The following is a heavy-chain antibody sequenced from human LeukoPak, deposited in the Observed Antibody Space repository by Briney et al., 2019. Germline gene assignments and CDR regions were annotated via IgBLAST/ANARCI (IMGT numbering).Heavy chain of an antibody. V-gene: IGHV4-34*01. J-gene: IGHJ4*02. D-gene: IGHD6-19*01. CDR1: GGSFSGYY. Sequence: PSETLSLTCAVYGGSFSGYYWSWIRQPPGKGLEWIGEINHSGSTNYNPSLKSRVTISVDTSKNQFSLKLSSVTAADTAVYYCARTDSSGWYRGLDYWGQGTLVTVSS. CDR2: INHSGST. CDR3: ARTDSSGWYRGLDY.